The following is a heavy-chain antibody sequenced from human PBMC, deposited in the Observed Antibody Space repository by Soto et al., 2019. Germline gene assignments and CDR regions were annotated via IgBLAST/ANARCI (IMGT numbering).Heavy chain of an antibody. J-gene: IGHJ6*02. D-gene: IGHD5-18*01. CDR2: INHSGST. Sequence: SETLSLTCAVYGGSFSGYYWSWIRQPPGKGLEWIGVINHSGSTNYNPSLKSRVTISVDTSKNQFSLKLSSVTAADTAVYYCARALGVYSYGYGYYYYGMDVWGQGTTVTVSS. V-gene: IGHV4-34*01. CDR3: ARALGVYSYGYGYYYYGMDV. CDR1: GGSFSGYY.